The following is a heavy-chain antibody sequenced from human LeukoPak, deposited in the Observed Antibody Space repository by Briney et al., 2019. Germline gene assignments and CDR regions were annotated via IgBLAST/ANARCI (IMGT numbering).Heavy chain of an antibody. J-gene: IGHJ5*02. V-gene: IGHV3-21*01. CDR2: ISSSSSYI. CDR1: GFTFSSYS. CDR3: ASRGYSGYYNWFDP. Sequence: GGSLRLSCAGSGFTFSSYSMNWVRQAPGKGVQWVSSISSSSSYIYYADSVKGRFTISRDNAKNSLYLQMNSLRAEDTAVYYCASRGYSGYYNWFDPWGQGTLVTVSS. D-gene: IGHD5-12*01.